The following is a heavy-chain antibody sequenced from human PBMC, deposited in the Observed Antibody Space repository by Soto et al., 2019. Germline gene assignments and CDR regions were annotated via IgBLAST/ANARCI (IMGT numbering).Heavy chain of an antibody. Sequence: PAGSLRLFCAASGLTFSGSVMHWVRKASGKGLEWVGRIRSKANSYATAYAASVKGRFTISRDDSKNTAYLQMNSLKTEDTAVYYCTRGIVVVPAEYYYYYGMDVWGEGTTVTVSS. V-gene: IGHV3-73*01. CDR1: GLTFSGSV. CDR3: TRGIVVVPAEYYYYYGMDV. D-gene: IGHD2-2*01. CDR2: IRSKANSYAT. J-gene: IGHJ6*04.